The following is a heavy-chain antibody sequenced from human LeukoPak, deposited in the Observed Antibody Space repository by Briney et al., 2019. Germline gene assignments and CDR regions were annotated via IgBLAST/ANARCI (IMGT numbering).Heavy chain of an antibody. CDR2: IYTSGST. V-gene: IGHV4-4*07. Sequence: PSETLSLTCTVSGGSISSYYWSWIRQPAGRGLEWSGRIYTSGSTNYNPSLKSRVTMSVDTSNNQFSLKLSSVTAADTAVYYCASGYDILTGYGSGFDYWGQGTLVTVSS. J-gene: IGHJ4*02. CDR3: ASGYDILTGYGSGFDY. CDR1: GGSISSYY. D-gene: IGHD3-9*01.